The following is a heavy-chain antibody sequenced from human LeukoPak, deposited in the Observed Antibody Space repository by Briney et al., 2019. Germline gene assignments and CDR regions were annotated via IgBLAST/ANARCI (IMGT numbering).Heavy chain of an antibody. CDR2: IYSGGST. CDR1: GFTVSSNY. V-gene: IGHV3-53*01. CDR3: ARYYYDSQNI. D-gene: IGHD3-22*01. Sequence: GGSLRLSCAASGFTVSSNYMSWVRQAPGKGLEWVSVIYSGGSTYYADSVKGRFTISRDNSKDTLYLQMNSLRAEDTAVYYCARYYYDSQNIWGQGTMVTVSS. J-gene: IGHJ3*02.